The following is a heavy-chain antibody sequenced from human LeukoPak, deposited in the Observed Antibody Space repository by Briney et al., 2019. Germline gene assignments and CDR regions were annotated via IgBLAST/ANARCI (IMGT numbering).Heavy chain of an antibody. V-gene: IGHV3-21*01. CDR3: ARGRGGTYPPRIY. D-gene: IGHD1-26*01. CDR2: INEDNSYI. J-gene: IGHJ4*02. CDR1: GFTFSSYS. Sequence: SGGSLRLSCAASGFTFSSYSMNWVRQAPGKGLEWVSSINEDNSYIRYADSVRGRFTISRDNAKNSLYLQMNSLTAEDTAVYYCARGRGGTYPPRIYWGQGTLVTVSS.